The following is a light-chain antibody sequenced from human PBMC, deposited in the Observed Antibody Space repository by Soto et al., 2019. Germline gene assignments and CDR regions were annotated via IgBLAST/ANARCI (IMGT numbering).Light chain of an antibody. J-gene: IGLJ2*01. Sequence: QSALTQPASVSGSPGQSITISCTGTSSDVGGYNYVSWYQHHPGKAPKLMIYEVSNRPSGVSNRFSGSKSGNTASLTISGLQAEDEGDYYCSSYTSSSTLVFGGGTKVTVL. V-gene: IGLV2-14*01. CDR2: EVS. CDR3: SSYTSSSTLV. CDR1: SSDVGGYNY.